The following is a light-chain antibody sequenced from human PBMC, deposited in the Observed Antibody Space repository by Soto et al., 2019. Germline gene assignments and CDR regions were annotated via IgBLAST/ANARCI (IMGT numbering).Light chain of an antibody. CDR2: DVS. Sequence: QSALTQPASVSGSPGQSITISCTGTSSDVGGYNYVSWYQQHPDKAPKLMIYDVSNRPSGVSNRFSGSKSGNTASLTISGLQAEDEADYYCCSYTSSSSVVFGGGTKLTVL. J-gene: IGLJ2*01. V-gene: IGLV2-14*01. CDR3: CSYTSSSSVV. CDR1: SSDVGGYNY.